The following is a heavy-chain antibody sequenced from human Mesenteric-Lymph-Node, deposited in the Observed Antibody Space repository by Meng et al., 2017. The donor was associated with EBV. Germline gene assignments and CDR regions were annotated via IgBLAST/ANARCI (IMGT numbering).Heavy chain of an antibody. CDR3: ARDVPFDY. CDR2: IYHSGST. Sequence: QVHLQESGPGLVKPSDTLSLTCTVSGGSISNYYWSWIRQPPGRGLEWIGYIYHSGSTNYNPSLKSRVTISADTSKNQFSLKLSSVTAADTAVYYCARDVPFDYWGQGTLVTVSS. V-gene: IGHV4-59*01. CDR1: GGSISNYY. J-gene: IGHJ4*02.